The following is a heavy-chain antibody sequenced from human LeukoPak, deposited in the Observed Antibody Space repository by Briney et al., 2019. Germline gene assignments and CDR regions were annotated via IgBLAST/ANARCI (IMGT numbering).Heavy chain of an antibody. Sequence: GGSLRLSCAASGFTFSDYYMSWIRQAPGKGLEWVSYISSSGSTIYYADSVKGRFTISRDNAKDSLYLQMNSLRAEDTAVYYCARDRHQLLFNPLDYWGQGTLVTVSS. CDR2: ISSSGSTI. CDR3: ARDRHQLLFNPLDY. J-gene: IGHJ4*02. D-gene: IGHD2-2*01. V-gene: IGHV3-11*04. CDR1: GFTFSDYY.